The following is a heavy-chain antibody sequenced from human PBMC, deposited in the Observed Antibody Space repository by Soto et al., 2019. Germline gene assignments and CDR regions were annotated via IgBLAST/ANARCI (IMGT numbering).Heavy chain of an antibody. J-gene: IGHJ6*02. V-gene: IGHV4-34*01. CDR1: GGSFSGYY. Sequence: QVQLQQWGAGLLKPSETLSLTCAVYGGSFSGYYWSWIRQPPGKGLEWIGEINHSGSTNYNPSLKSRVTIQVDTSKNQFSLKLGSVTAADSAVYYCARYCSGRSCPGGYYYGMDVWGQGTTVTVSS. CDR2: INHSGST. D-gene: IGHD2-15*01. CDR3: ARYCSGRSCPGGYYYGMDV.